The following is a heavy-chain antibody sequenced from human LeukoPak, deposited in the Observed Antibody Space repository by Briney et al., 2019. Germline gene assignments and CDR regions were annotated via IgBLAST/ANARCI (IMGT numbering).Heavy chain of an antibody. CDR1: GGSISSHY. CDR3: ARGSGWYYY. Sequence: SETLSLTCTVSGGSISSHYWSWVRQPPGKGLEWIGYIYYSGNTNYNSSLKSRVTISVDTSKNQFSLNLTSVTAADTAVYYCARGSGWYYYWGQGTLVTVSS. J-gene: IGHJ4*02. V-gene: IGHV4-59*11. D-gene: IGHD6-19*01. CDR2: IYYSGNT.